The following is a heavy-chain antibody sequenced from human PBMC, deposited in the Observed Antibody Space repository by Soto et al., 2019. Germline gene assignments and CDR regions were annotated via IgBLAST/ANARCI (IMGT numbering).Heavy chain of an antibody. J-gene: IGHJ6*02. D-gene: IGHD3-22*01. V-gene: IGHV3-11*01. CDR1: GFTFTNYY. CDR3: ARGLVVRGMDV. Sequence: QVQVVESGGGLVKPGGSLRLSCAASGFTFTNYYMSWIRQAPGQGLEWVSHISSTGETIYYADSVKGRFTISRDNTKKSLYLQMNSLRAEDAAVYYCARGLVVRGMDVWGQGTTVTVSS. CDR2: ISSTGETI.